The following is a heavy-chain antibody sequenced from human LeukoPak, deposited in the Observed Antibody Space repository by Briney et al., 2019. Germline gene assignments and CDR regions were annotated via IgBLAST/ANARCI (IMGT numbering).Heavy chain of an antibody. V-gene: IGHV1-8*01. J-gene: IGHJ5*02. CDR1: GYTFTSYD. D-gene: IGHD6-13*01. Sequence: GASVKVSCRASGYTFTSYDINWVRQATGQGLEWMGWMNPNSGNTGYAQKFQGRVTMTRNTSISTAYMELSSLRFEDTAVYYCARGVVAAAGEYNWFDPWGQGTLVTVSS. CDR3: ARGVVAAAGEYNWFDP. CDR2: MNPNSGNT.